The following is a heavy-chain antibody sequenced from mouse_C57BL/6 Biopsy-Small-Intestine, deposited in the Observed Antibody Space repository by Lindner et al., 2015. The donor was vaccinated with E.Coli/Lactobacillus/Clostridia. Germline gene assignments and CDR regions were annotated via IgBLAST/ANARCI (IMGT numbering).Heavy chain of an antibody. J-gene: IGHJ4*01. Sequence: SVKVSCKVSGYTLTELSMHWVRQAPGKGLEWMGGFDPEDGETIYAQKFQGRVTMTEDTSTDTAYMELSSLRSEDTAVYYCATAQITWISGSYYSPFDYWGQGTLVSVSS. D-gene: IGHD1-1*02. CDR2: FDPEDGET. CDR3: ATAQITWISGSYYSPFDY. CDR1: GYTLTELS. V-gene: IGHV1-18*01.